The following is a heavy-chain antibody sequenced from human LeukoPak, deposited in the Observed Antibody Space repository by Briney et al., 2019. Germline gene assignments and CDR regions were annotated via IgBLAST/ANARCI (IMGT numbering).Heavy chain of an antibody. CDR2: ISTSSSYI. D-gene: IGHD6-13*01. CDR1: GFTFSRYS. J-gene: IGHJ4*02. CDR3: ARGSSSWYYFDY. V-gene: IGHV3-21*01. Sequence: GGSLRLSCAASGFTFSRYSMNWVRQGPGKGLEWVSFISTSSSYIYYADSVKGRFTISRDNAKNSLYLQMNSLRAEDTAVYYCARGSSSWYYFDYWGQGTLITVSP.